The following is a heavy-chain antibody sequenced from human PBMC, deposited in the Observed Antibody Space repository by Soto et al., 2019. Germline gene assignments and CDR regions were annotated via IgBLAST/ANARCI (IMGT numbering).Heavy chain of an antibody. Sequence: QVQLVQSGAEVKKPGASVKVSCKASGYTFTSYGISWVRQAPGQGLEWMGWISAYNANTNYAQKLQGRVTMTTDTSTSTADRELRSLRSDDTAVYYCAREDYDILTGPNHFDYWSQGTLDTVSS. J-gene: IGHJ4*02. CDR2: ISAYNANT. CDR1: GYTFTSYG. D-gene: IGHD3-9*01. CDR3: AREDYDILTGPNHFDY. V-gene: IGHV1-18*01.